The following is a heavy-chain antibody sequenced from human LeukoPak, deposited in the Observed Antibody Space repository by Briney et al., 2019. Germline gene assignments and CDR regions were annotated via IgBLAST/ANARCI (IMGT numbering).Heavy chain of an antibody. D-gene: IGHD1-26*01. J-gene: IGHJ4*02. CDR3: ARSRGSYGTGSLDY. CDR2: MNPNSGNT. CDR1: GYTFTSYD. V-gene: IGHV1-8*01. Sequence: ASVKVSCKASGYTFTSYDINWVRQATGQGLEWMGWMNPNSGNTGYAQKFQGRVAMTRNTSISTAYMELSSLRSEDTAVYYCARSRGSYGTGSLDYWGQGTLVTVSS.